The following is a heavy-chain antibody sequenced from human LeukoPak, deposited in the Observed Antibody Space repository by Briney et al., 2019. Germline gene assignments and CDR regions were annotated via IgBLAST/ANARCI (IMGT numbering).Heavy chain of an antibody. D-gene: IGHD3-9*01. CDR3: TRDLMDYDVSTGLHHYYMDV. Sequence: GSLRLSCVASGLTFSSYWMQWVRQDPRKGLVWVSRISGDGRNINYADSVRGRFTISRDNAKNTLYLQMNTLRVEDTAVYYCTRDLMDYDVSTGLHHYYMDVWGQGTTVTVSS. CDR2: ISGDGRNI. J-gene: IGHJ6*02. CDR1: GLTFSSYW. V-gene: IGHV3-74*01.